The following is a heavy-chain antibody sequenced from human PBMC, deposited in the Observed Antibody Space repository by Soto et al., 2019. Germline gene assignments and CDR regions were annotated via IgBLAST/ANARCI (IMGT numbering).Heavy chain of an antibody. CDR2: INGDATVT. J-gene: IGHJ4*02. CDR3: ARDLMTTWSFDF. V-gene: IGHV3-74*01. Sequence: PGGALRLSCVASGFTLSNHWVHWVRQAPGKGLEWISLINGDATVTYYAVSVKGRFTISRDNAENTVSLQMNSLNVEDTALYYCARDLMTTWSFDFWAQGIPVTVSS. CDR1: GFTLSNHW.